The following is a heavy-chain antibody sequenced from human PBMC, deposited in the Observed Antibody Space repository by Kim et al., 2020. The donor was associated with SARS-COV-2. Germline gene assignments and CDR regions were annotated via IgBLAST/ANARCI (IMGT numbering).Heavy chain of an antibody. D-gene: IGHD6-19*01. V-gene: IGHV3-21*01. CDR2: ISSSSSYI. CDR3: AREGDSRGDAFDI. CDR1: GFTFSSYS. Sequence: GGSLRLSCAASGFTFSSYSMNWVRQAPGKGLEWVSSISSSSSYIYYADSVKGRFTISRDNAKNSLYLQMNSLRAEDTAVYYCAREGDSRGDAFDIWGQGTMVTVSS. J-gene: IGHJ3*02.